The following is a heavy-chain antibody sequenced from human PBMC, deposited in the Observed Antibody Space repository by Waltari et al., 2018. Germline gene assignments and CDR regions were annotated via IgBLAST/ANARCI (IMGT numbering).Heavy chain of an antibody. CDR3: ARDRGVGAISDAFDL. J-gene: IGHJ3*01. CDR2: INPKSGGT. V-gene: IGHV1-2*02. CDR1: GYSFTDHY. D-gene: IGHD1-26*01. Sequence: QVQLVQSGTEVKKSGASVRVSCKASGYSFTDHYVHWVRQAPGQGLEWMGWINPKSGGTNYVQKFQGRVTMTRDTSINTAYMELNRLRFDDRAVYFCARDRGVGAISDAFDLWGQGTMVTVSS.